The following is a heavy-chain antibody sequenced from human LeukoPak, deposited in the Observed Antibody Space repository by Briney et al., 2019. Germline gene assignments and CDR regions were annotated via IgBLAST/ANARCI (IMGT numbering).Heavy chain of an antibody. CDR2: FDTEDGET. Sequence: ASVKVSCKVSGYTLTELSMRWVRHAPGNGLEWMGGFDTEDGETIYAQRFQGRVTMTEDTTSDTAYMELSSLRSDDATVYYCATDRVLDDYGDYVFDYWGQGTLVTVSS. CDR3: ATDRVLDDYGDYVFDY. CDR1: GYTLTELS. J-gene: IGHJ4*02. D-gene: IGHD4-17*01. V-gene: IGHV1-24*01.